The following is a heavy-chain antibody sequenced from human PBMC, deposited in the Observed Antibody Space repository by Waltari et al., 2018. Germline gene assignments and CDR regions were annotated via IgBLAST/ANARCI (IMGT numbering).Heavy chain of an antibody. Sequence: DVQLVESGGGLVKPGGSLRLSCAAAGFIFTTYPMNWVRQAPGKGLEWVASIMPSSDYIFYADSLKGRFTISRDNADNSVFLQMNSLRVEDTAVYFCARRGIAAAASFDFWGQGIVVTVSS. D-gene: IGHD6-13*01. CDR2: IMPSSDYI. CDR1: GFIFTTYP. V-gene: IGHV3-21*01. CDR3: ARRGIAAAASFDF. J-gene: IGHJ4*02.